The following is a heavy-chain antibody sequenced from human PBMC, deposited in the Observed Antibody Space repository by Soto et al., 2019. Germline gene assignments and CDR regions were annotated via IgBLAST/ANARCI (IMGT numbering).Heavy chain of an antibody. J-gene: IGHJ2*01. D-gene: IGHD4-17*01. CDR2: ISYDGSNK. CDR3: AKERTVTTYWYFDL. CDR1: GFTFSSYG. Sequence: QVQLVESGGGVVQPGRSLRLSCAASGFTFSSYGMHWVRQAPGKGLEWVAVISYDGSNKYYADSVKGRFTISRDNSKNTLYLQMISLRAEDTAVYYCAKERTVTTYWYFDLWGRGTLVTVSS. V-gene: IGHV3-30*18.